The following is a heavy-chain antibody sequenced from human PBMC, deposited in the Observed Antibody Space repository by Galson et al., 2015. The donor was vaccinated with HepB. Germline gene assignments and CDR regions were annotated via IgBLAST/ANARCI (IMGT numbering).Heavy chain of an antibody. CDR1: GDSVSSNHAV. CDR3: AYGSDV. J-gene: IGHJ6*02. Sequence: ISGDSVSSNHAVWNWIRQSPSRGLEWLGRTYYRSKWIIDYATSVKSRITISPDTSRNQFSLHLSSVTPEDTAVYYCAYGSDVWGQGTAVIVSS. V-gene: IGHV6-1*01. CDR2: TYYRSKWII.